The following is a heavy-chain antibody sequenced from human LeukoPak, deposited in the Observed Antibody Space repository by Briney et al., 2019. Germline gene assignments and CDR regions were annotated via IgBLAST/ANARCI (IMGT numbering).Heavy chain of an antibody. V-gene: IGHV4-34*01. CDR1: GGSFSGYY. D-gene: IGHD5-18*01. CDR2: TNHSGST. J-gene: IGHJ4*02. CDR3: ARGLSYGHDY. Sequence: SETLSLTCAVYGGSFSGYYWSWIRQPPGKGLEWIGETNHSGSTNYNPSLKSRVTISVDTSKNQFSLKLSSVTAADTAVYYCARGLSYGHDYWGQGTLVTVSS.